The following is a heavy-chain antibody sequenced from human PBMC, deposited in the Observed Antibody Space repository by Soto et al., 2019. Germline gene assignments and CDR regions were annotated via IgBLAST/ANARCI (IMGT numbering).Heavy chain of an antibody. Sequence: PSETLSLTCTVSGGSISSYYWSWIRQPPGKGLEWIGYIYYSGSTNYNPSLKSRVTRSVDTSKNQFSLKLSSVTAADTAVYYCARHVWEYSSSLTIDYWGQGTLVTVSS. V-gene: IGHV4-59*08. D-gene: IGHD6-6*01. CDR2: IYYSGST. CDR3: ARHVWEYSSSLTIDY. J-gene: IGHJ4*02. CDR1: GGSISSYY.